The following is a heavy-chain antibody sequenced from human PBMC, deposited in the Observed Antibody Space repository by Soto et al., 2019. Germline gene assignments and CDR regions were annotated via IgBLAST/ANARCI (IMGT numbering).Heavy chain of an antibody. CDR2: ISDTT. V-gene: IGHV3-23*01. CDR1: GFPFSSYA. CDR3: AKDAPDMNGWFYFDY. Sequence: GGSLRLSCEASGFPFSSYAMNWVRQAPGKGLEWVSTISDTTYYADSVKGRFTISRDNSKNTLYLQMNNLRAEDTAVYYCAKDAPDMNGWFYFDYWGQGALVTSPQ. J-gene: IGHJ4*02. D-gene: IGHD6-19*01.